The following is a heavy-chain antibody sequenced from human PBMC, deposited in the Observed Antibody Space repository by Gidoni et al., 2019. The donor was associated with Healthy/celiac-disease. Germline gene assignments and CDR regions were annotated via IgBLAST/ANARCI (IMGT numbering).Heavy chain of an antibody. Sequence: QVQLQESGPGLVKHSETLSLTCTVSGGSVSSGSYYWSWIRQPPGKGLEWIGYIYYSGSTNYNPSLKSRVTISVDTSKNQFSLKLSSVTAADTAVYYCAREYRDIVVVPAANRAFDIWGQGTMVTVSS. CDR1: GGSVSSGSYY. V-gene: IGHV4-61*01. CDR2: IYYSGST. J-gene: IGHJ3*02. CDR3: AREYRDIVVVPAANRAFDI. D-gene: IGHD2-2*01.